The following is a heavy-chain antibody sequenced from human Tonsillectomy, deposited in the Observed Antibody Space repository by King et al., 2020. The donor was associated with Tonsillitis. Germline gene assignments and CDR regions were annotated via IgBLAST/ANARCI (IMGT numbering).Heavy chain of an antibody. J-gene: IGHJ6*02. Sequence: VQLVESGGGLVQPGRSLRLSCAASGFTFDEYAMHWVRQAPGKGLEWVSGISWNSGSIGYADSVKGRFTISRDNAKKSLYLQMNSLRAEDKALYYCAKAIYGTFGMDVWGQGTTVTVSS. D-gene: IGHD3-10*01. CDR3: AKAIYGTFGMDV. CDR1: GFTFDEYA. V-gene: IGHV3-9*01. CDR2: ISWNSGSI.